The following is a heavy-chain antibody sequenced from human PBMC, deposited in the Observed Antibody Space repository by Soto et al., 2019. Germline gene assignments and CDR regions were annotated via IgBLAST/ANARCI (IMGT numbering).Heavy chain of an antibody. CDR1: GGSFSGYY. V-gene: IGHV4-34*01. CDR3: ARERGTMVRGVIPSGYYGMDV. CDR2: INHSGST. J-gene: IGHJ6*02. D-gene: IGHD3-10*01. Sequence: PSETLSLTCAVYGGSFSGYYWSWIRQPPGKGLEWIGEINHSGSTNYNPSLKSRVTISVDTSKNQFSLKLSSVTAADTAVYYCARERGTMVRGVIPSGYYGMDVWGQGTTVTVSS.